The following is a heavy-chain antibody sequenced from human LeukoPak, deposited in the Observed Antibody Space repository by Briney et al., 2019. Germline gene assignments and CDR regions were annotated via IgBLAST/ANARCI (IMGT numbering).Heavy chain of an antibody. Sequence: PSETLSLTCTVSGGSISSSSYYWGWIRQPPRKGLEWTGRIYYSGSTYYNPSLKSRVTISVATSKNQFSLKLSSVTAADTAVYYCARRPTSRQYDSSGYYSGYYYMDVWGKGTTVTVSS. CDR2: IYYSGST. D-gene: IGHD3-22*01. J-gene: IGHJ6*03. CDR1: GGSISSSSYY. CDR3: ARRPTSRQYDSSGYYSGYYYMDV. V-gene: IGHV4-39*01.